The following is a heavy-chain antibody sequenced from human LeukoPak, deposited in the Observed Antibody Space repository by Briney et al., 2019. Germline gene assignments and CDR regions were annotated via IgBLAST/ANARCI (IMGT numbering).Heavy chain of an antibody. Sequence: SETLSLTCTVSGGSISSYYWSWIRQPPGKGLEWIGYIYYSGSTNYNPSLKSRVTISVDTSKNQFSLKLSSVTPADTPVYYCARALAARPNYYFDCWGQGTLVTVSS. V-gene: IGHV4-59*12. D-gene: IGHD6-6*01. CDR1: GGSISSYY. CDR3: ARALAARPNYYFDC. J-gene: IGHJ4*02. CDR2: IYYSGST.